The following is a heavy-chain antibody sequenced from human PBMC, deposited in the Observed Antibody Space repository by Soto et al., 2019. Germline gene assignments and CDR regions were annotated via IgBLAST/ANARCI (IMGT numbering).Heavy chain of an antibody. J-gene: IGHJ3*02. Sequence: SVKVSCKASGGTFSSYAISWVRQAPGQGLEWMGGIIPIFGTANYAQKFQGRVTITADESTSTAYMELSSLRSEDTAVYYCARGDYYDSSGYPSDAFDIWGQGTMVTV. D-gene: IGHD3-22*01. CDR1: GGTFSSYA. CDR3: ARGDYYDSSGYPSDAFDI. V-gene: IGHV1-69*13. CDR2: IIPIFGTA.